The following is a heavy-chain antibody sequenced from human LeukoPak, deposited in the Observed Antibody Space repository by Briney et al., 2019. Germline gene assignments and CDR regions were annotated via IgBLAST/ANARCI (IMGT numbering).Heavy chain of an antibody. CDR3: AKGNYYGSGSYNYFDY. CDR2: IRYDGSNK. D-gene: IGHD3-10*01. J-gene: IGHJ4*02. Sequence: GGSLRLSCAASGFTFSSYGMHWVRQAPGKGLEWVAFIRYDGSNKYYADSVKGRFTISRDNFKNTLYLQMNSLRAEDTAVYYCAKGNYYGSGSYNYFDYWGQGTLVTVSS. V-gene: IGHV3-30*02. CDR1: GFTFSSYG.